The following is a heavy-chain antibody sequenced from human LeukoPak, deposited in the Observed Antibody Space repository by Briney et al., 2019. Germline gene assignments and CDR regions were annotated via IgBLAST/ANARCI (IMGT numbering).Heavy chain of an antibody. Sequence: GESLKISCKGSGYSFTNYSIAWVRQMPGKGLEWMGIIYPGDSDTRYSPSFQGQVTISADKSISTAYLQWSSLKASDTAMYYCAREPELYGGPGVAYYAMDVWGQGTTVTVSS. CDR3: AREPELYGGPGVAYYAMDV. V-gene: IGHV5-51*01. J-gene: IGHJ6*02. D-gene: IGHD4-23*01. CDR1: GYSFTNYS. CDR2: IYPGDSDT.